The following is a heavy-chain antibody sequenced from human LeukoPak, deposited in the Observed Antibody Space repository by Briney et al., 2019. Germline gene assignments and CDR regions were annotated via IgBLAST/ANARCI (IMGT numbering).Heavy chain of an antibody. CDR2: IYYSGST. Sequence: SETLSLTCTVSGGSISSSSYYWGWIRQPPGKGLEWIGSIYYSGSTYYNPSLKSRVTISVDTSKNQFSLKLSSVTAADTAVYYCARRAYYYYMDVWGKGTTVTVSS. J-gene: IGHJ6*03. CDR1: GGSISSSSYY. V-gene: IGHV4-39*01. CDR3: ARRAYYYYMDV.